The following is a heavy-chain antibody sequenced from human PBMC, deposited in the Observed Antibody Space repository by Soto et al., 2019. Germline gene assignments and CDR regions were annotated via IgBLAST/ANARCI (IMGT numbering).Heavy chain of an antibody. CDR1: GYTFTSYG. CDR2: LIPYNGDT. CDR3: VRDASSGYRGWWDP. D-gene: IGHD5-18*01. J-gene: IGHJ5*02. V-gene: IGHV1-18*01. Sequence: QVKLVQSGAEVKKPGASVKVSCKASGYTFTSYGISWVRQAPGQGLEWMGLLIPYNGDTIYAQKFQGRVILTTDTATSTAYMELGSLRSDDTAVYYCVRDASSGYRGWWDPWGQGTLVTVSS.